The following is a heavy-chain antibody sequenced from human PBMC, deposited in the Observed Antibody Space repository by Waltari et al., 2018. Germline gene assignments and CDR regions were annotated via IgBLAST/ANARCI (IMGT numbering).Heavy chain of an antibody. CDR1: RFNFRTYV. CDR2: IWDDGSKK. D-gene: IGHD1-26*01. Sequence: QVHLVESGGGVVQPGRSLRLSCAASRFNFRTYVMHWVRQAPGKGLEWVAAIWDDGSKKKYADSVKGRFTISRDNSRNTVYLQMNSLRADDTAMYYCAGWELFGPGGFDYWGQGTLVTVSS. J-gene: IGHJ4*02. CDR3: AGWELFGPGGFDY. V-gene: IGHV3-33*01.